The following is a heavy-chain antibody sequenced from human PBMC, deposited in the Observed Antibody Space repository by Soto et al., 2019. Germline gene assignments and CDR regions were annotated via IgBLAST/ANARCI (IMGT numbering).Heavy chain of an antibody. Sequence: PSETLSLTCTVSGGSISSYYWNWIRQPPGKGLEWVGYMYYSRSTNYNPSLKSRVTISGDTSKNQLSLKLTSVTAADTAVYYCARDKITGLFDYWGQGTLVTVSS. J-gene: IGHJ4*02. D-gene: IGHD2-8*02. CDR2: MYYSRST. CDR1: GGSISSYY. V-gene: IGHV4-59*12. CDR3: ARDKITGLFDY.